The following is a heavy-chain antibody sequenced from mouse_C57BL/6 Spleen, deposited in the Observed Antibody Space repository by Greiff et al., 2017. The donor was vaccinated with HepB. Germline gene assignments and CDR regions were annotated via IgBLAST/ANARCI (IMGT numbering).Heavy chain of an antibody. J-gene: IGHJ4*01. CDR2: INPNNGGT. CDR3: AKRELYYAMDY. Sequence: EVQLQQSGPELVKPGASVKISCKASGYTFTDYYMNWVKQSPGKSLEWIGDINPNNGGTSYNQKFKGKATLTVDKSSSTAYMELRSLTSEDSAVYYCAKRELYYAMDYWGQGTSVTVSS. V-gene: IGHV1-26*01. CDR1: GYTFTDYY.